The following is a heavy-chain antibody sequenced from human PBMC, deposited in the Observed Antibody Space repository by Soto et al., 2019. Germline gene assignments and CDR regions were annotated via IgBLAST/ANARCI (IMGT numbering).Heavy chain of an antibody. CDR3: ARARSYGNYDGPNWFDP. Sequence: SETLSLTCAVYGGSSSGYYWSWIRQPPGKGLEWIGEMNHSGSTNYNPSLKSRATMSIDTSKNQFSLTVRSVSAADTAMYYCARARSYGNYDGPNWFDPWGQGTLVTVSS. V-gene: IGHV4-34*01. CDR1: GGSSSGYY. CDR2: MNHSGST. J-gene: IGHJ5*02. D-gene: IGHD3-3*01.